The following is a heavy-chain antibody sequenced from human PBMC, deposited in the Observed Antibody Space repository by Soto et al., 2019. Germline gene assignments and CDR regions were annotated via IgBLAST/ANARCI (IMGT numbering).Heavy chain of an antibody. J-gene: IGHJ4*02. CDR1: GDSISSSTYF. V-gene: IGHV4-39*01. CDR3: ARHLGEGYFDY. Sequence: PSETLSLTCTVSGDSISSSTYFWGWVRQPPGKGLEWIGSIYYSGSTYYNPSLKSRATISVDTSKNHFSLKLSSVTAADTAVYYCARHLGEGYFDYWGQGTLVTVSS. CDR2: IYYSGST.